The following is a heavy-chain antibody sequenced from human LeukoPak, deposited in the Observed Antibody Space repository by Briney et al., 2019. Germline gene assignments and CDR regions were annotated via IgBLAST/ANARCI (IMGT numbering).Heavy chain of an antibody. J-gene: IGHJ4*02. CDR1: GGSISNYY. Sequence: SETLSLTCSVSGGSISNYYWSWIRQPPGKGLEWIGFIHDSRGTSNYNSSLKSRVTISVDTSKNQVSLKLSSVTAADTAVYYCVRDDDYGIVWGQGALVIVSS. V-gene: IGHV4-59*01. D-gene: IGHD4/OR15-4a*01. CDR2: IHDSRGTS. CDR3: VRDDDYGIV.